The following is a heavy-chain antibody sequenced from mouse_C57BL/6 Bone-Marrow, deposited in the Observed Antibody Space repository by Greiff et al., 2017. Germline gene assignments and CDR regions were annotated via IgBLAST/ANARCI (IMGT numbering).Heavy chain of an antibody. Sequence: VQLQQSGAELASPGASVTLSCKASGYTFTDHIMNWVKKRPGQGLEWIGMIYPVSGETNYNQKIMGKATFSVDRSSSTVYMVLNSLTSAYPAVYYCCIITTVVALYYYAMDYWGQGTSVTVSS. V-gene: IGHV1-11*01. CDR1: GYTFTDHI. CDR3: CIITTVVALYYYAMDY. J-gene: IGHJ4*01. CDR2: IYPVSGET. D-gene: IGHD1-1*01.